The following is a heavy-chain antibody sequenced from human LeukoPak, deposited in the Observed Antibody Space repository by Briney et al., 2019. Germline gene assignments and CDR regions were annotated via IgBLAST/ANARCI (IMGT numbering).Heavy chain of an antibody. D-gene: IGHD5-24*01. CDR1: GYTFSGYY. CDR2: INPNSGGT. V-gene: IGHV1-2*02. Sequence: ASVKVSCKASGYTFSGYYMHWVRQAPGQGLERMGWINPNSGGTNYAQKFQGRVTMTRDTSINTAYVELGSLRSDDTAVYYCARDPSSRGNFDYWGQGTLVTVSS. J-gene: IGHJ4*02. CDR3: ARDPSSRGNFDY.